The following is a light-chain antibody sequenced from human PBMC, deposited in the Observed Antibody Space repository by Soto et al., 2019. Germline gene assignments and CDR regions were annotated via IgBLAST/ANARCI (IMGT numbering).Light chain of an antibody. CDR1: SSDVGGYNY. V-gene: IGLV2-8*01. CDR2: EVS. Sequence: QSALTQPPSASGSPGQSVTISCTGTSSDVGGYNYVSWYQQHPGKAPKLMIYEVSKRPSGVPYRFSGSKSGNTASLTVSGLQAEDEAAYYCSSSAGSNNLGVFGTGTKLTVL. J-gene: IGLJ1*01. CDR3: SSSAGSNNLGV.